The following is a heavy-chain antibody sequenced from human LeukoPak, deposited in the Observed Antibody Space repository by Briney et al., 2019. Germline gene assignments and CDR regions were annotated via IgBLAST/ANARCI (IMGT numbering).Heavy chain of an antibody. J-gene: IGHJ6*02. CDR3: ATGGDYYYYYGMDV. Sequence: ASVKGSCKVSGYTLTELSMHWVRQAPGKGLEWMGGFDPEDGETIYAQRFQGRVTMTEDTSTDTAYMELSSLRSEDTAVYYCATGGDYYYYYGMDVWGQGTTVTVSS. V-gene: IGHV1-24*01. CDR1: GYTLTELS. D-gene: IGHD4-17*01. CDR2: FDPEDGET.